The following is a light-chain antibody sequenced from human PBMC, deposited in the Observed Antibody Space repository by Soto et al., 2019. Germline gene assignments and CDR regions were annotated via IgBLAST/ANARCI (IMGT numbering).Light chain of an antibody. CDR1: QGISNY. V-gene: IGKV1-17*03. J-gene: IGKJ1*01. Sequence: DIQMTQSPSAMSASVGDRVNITCRASQGISNYLAWFQLKPGKVPKRLMYAASTLQSGVPSRFSGSGSGTEFTLTISSLQPEDFATYYCQQNYRATPWTFGQGTKVDIK. CDR2: AAS. CDR3: QQNYRATPWT.